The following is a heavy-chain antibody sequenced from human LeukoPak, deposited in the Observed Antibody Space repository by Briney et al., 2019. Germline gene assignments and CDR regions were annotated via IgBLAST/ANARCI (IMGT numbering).Heavy chain of an antibody. V-gene: IGHV4-61*09. D-gene: IGHD3-22*01. CDR3: ARGPYSYDSSGAFDI. J-gene: IGHJ3*02. CDR1: GDSISSGDYY. Sequence: TLSLTCTVSGDSISSGDYYWSWIRQPAGKGLEWIGHISSSGSTNYNPSLKSRVTISVDTSMNQFSLKLSSVTAADTAVYFCARGPYSYDSSGAFDIWGQGTMVTVSS. CDR2: ISSSGST.